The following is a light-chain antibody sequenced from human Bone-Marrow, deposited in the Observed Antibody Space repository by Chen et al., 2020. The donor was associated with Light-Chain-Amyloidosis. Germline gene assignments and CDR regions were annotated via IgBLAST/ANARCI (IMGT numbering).Light chain of an antibody. CDR2: EVS. J-gene: IGLJ3*02. V-gene: IGLV2-14*01. CDR3: TSYTHSYTWV. Sequence: QSALTQPASVSGSPGQSITISCTGTSSDVGTYKYVSWFQHYPGNAPKLLIYEVSNRPSGVSNRFSGSKSGNTASLPISGLRAEDEADYYCTSYTHSYTWVFGGGTKVTV. CDR1: SSDVGTYKY.